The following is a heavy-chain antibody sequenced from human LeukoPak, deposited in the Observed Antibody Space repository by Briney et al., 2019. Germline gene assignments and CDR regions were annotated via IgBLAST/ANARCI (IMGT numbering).Heavy chain of an antibody. J-gene: IGHJ4*02. CDR1: GGSIRSYY. V-gene: IGHV4-4*07. Sequence: PSETLSLTCSVSGGSIRSYYWSWIRQPAGKGLEWIGHIYSSGGTNYNPSLKSRVTMSVDTSKNQFSLKLSSVTAADTAVYYCARGRFDWFVWGQGILVTVSS. CDR3: ARGRFDWFV. CDR2: IYSSGGT. D-gene: IGHD3-9*01.